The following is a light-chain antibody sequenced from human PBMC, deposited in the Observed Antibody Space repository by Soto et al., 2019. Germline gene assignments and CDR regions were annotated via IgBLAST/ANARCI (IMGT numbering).Light chain of an antibody. CDR3: HQYNSYLT. J-gene: IGKJ1*01. CDR2: KAS. Sequence: DIPMTQSPYTLSASVGDRVTITCRASQAIRSWLAWHQQKPGKAPKLLIYKASNLESGVPSRLSGSGSGTEFTLPINGLQPDDFATYYCHQYNSYLTCGPGTKVEIK. V-gene: IGKV1-5*03. CDR1: QAIRSW.